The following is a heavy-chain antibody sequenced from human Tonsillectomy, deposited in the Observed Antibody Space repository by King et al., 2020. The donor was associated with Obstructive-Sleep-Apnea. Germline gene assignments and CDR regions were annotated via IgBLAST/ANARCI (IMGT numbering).Heavy chain of an antibody. CDR2: IRYDGSNK. Sequence: VQLVESGVGVVQPGRSLRLSCAASGFTFRNYGMHGVRQAPGKGLEWVAFIRYDGSNKYYGESVKGRFTISRDNSKNTQYLQMNSLRPEDTAVYYCARGSYSSGWEGDYWGQGTLVIVSS. CDR1: GFTFRNYG. CDR3: ARGSYSSGWEGDY. V-gene: IGHV3-30*02. D-gene: IGHD6-19*01. J-gene: IGHJ4*02.